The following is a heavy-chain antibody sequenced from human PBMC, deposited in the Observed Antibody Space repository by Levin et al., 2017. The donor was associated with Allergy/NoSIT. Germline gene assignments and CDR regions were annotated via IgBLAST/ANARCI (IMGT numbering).Heavy chain of an antibody. CDR3: ARGGVGGYYDFWSGYLTSNDAFDI. J-gene: IGHJ3*02. V-gene: IGHV4-34*01. Sequence: SQTLSLTCAVYGGSFSGYFWSWICQPPGKGLEWIGEINHSGSTNYNPSLKSRVTISVDTSKNQFSLKLSSVTAADTAVYYCARGGVGGYYDFWSGYLTSNDAFDIWGQGTMVTVSS. CDR1: GGSFSGYF. D-gene: IGHD3-3*01. CDR2: INHSGST.